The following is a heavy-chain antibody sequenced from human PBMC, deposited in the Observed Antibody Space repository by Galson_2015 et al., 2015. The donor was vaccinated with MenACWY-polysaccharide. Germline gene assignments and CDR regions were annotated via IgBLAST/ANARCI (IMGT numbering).Heavy chain of an antibody. J-gene: IGHJ4*02. D-gene: IGHD3-10*01. V-gene: IGHV1-2*02. CDR2: IHPNSGGT. Sequence: SVKVSCKASGYTFSGYHIHWVRQAPGQGLEWMGWIHPNSGGTTFAQKFQGRVTMTRDTSVSTVYIELNSLRSDDTAVYHCGRGGYDTGSGSYWGQGTLVTVSS. CDR3: GRGGYDTGSGSY. CDR1: GYTFSGYH.